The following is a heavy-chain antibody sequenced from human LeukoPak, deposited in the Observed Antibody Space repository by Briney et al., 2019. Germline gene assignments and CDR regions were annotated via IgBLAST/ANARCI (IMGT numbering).Heavy chain of an antibody. CDR2: IIPILGIA. V-gene: IGHV1-69*04. CDR3: ARDTIVDTARVFDY. D-gene: IGHD5-18*01. Sequence: SVKVSCKASGGTFSSYALSWVRQAPGQGLEWMGRIIPILGIANYAQKFQGRVTITADKSTSTAYMELSSLRSEDTAVYYCARDTIVDTARVFDYWGQGTLVTVSS. J-gene: IGHJ4*02. CDR1: GGTFSSYA.